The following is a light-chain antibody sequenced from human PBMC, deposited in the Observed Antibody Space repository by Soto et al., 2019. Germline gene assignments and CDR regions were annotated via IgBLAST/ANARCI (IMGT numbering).Light chain of an antibody. Sequence: DIQMTQSPSSLSASVGDRVTISCRASQGIRNYVAWYQQRPGKVPKLLIYAASTLQSGVPSRFSGSGSGTVFTLTISSLQPEDVATYYCQKYNSVPSFGGGTKVEIK. V-gene: IGKV1-27*01. CDR1: QGIRNY. J-gene: IGKJ4*01. CDR2: AAS. CDR3: QKYNSVPS.